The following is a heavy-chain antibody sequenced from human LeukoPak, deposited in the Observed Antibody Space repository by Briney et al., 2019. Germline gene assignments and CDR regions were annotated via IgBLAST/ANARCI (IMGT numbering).Heavy chain of an antibody. CDR3: VSNSSSSPWFDP. V-gene: IGHV4-39*02. CDR2: VYYTGGT. CDR1: GGSITSYTHY. Sequence: SETLSLTCTVSGGSITSYTHYWGWIRQPPGKGLEWIATVYYTGGTYYNPSLKSRVTISIDTSRNRFSLKLTSVIAADTAMYYCVSNSSSSPWFDPWGQGTLVTVSS. D-gene: IGHD6-6*01. J-gene: IGHJ5*02.